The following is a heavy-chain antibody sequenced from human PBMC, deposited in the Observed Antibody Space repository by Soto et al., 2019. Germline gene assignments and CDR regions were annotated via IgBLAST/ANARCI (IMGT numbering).Heavy chain of an antibody. D-gene: IGHD3-3*01. J-gene: IGHJ6*02. CDR2: IGGIDTYI. CDR3: ARDLGGGSHDFWSGYYTYGMDV. V-gene: IGHV3-21*01. Sequence: EVQLVESGGGLVQPGGSLRLSCAASGFTFSSYSMNWVRQAPGKGLEWVSCIGGIDTYIYYADSVRGRFTISRDNAKNLMDLQMNSLRVEDTAVYYCARDLGGGSHDFWSGYYTYGMDVWGQGTTVTVSS. CDR1: GFTFSSYS.